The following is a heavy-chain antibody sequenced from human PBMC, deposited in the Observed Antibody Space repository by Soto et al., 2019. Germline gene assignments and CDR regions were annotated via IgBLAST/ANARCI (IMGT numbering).Heavy chain of an antibody. CDR3: ARGAIIKVPAAINYFDF. CDR2: ISNSGDTT. CDR1: GFIFSRYA. D-gene: IGHD2-2*02. Sequence: GGSLRLSCAASGFIFSRYALSWVRQAPGKGLEWVSTISNSGDTTYYADSVKGRFTISRDKSKNTLSLQMNSLRAEDTAVYFCARGAIIKVPAAINYFDFWGQGTLVTVSS. J-gene: IGHJ4*02. V-gene: IGHV3-23*01.